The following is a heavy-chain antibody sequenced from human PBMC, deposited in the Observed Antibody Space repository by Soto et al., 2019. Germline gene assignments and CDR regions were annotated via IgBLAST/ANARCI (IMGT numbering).Heavy chain of an antibody. V-gene: IGHV1-8*01. Sequence: ASVKVSCKASGYTFTSYDINWVRQATGQGLEWMGWMNPNSGITGYAQKFQGRVTMTRNTSISTAYMELSSLRSEDTAVYYCASPARNYDFWSGYSFDIWGQGTMVTVSS. J-gene: IGHJ3*02. CDR3: ASPARNYDFWSGYSFDI. D-gene: IGHD3-3*01. CDR1: GYTFTSYD. CDR2: MNPNSGIT.